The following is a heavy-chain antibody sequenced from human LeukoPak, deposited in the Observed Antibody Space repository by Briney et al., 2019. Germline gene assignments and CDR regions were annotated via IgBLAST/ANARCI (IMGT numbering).Heavy chain of an antibody. CDR2: INSDGSST. V-gene: IGHV3-74*01. D-gene: IGHD2-15*01. CDR3: ARKDSAGDYFDY. CDR1: GFTFSSYW. Sequence: GGSLRLSCAASGFTFSSYWMRWVRQAPGKGLVWVSRINSDGSSTSYADSVKGRFTISRDNAKNTLYLQMNSLRAEDTAVYYCARKDSAGDYFDYWGQGTLVTVSS. J-gene: IGHJ4*02.